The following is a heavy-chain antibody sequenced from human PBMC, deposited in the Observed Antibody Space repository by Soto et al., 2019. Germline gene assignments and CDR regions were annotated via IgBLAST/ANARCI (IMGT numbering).Heavy chain of an antibody. CDR1: GGSFSGYY. D-gene: IGHD3-10*01. CDR2: INHSGST. CDR3: ARELLWFGELLPEDAFDI. J-gene: IGHJ3*02. V-gene: IGHV4-34*01. Sequence: SETLSLTCAVYGGSFSGYYWSWIRQPPGKGLEWIGEINHSGSTNYNPSLKSRVTISVDTSKNQFSLKLSPVTAADTAVYYCARELLWFGELLPEDAFDIWGQGTMVTVSS.